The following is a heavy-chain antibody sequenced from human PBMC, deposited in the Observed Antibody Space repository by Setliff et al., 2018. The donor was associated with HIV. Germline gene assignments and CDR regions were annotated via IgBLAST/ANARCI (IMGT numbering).Heavy chain of an antibody. J-gene: IGHJ6*02. V-gene: IGHV4-34*01. CDR3: ARGRWDRRYYDSSGYVYGMDV. D-gene: IGHD3-22*01. Sequence: SETLSLTCAVYGGSFSGYYWSWIRQALGKGLEWIGEINHSGRTKYNPSLKSRVTLSVDTSKNQFSLKLSSVTAADTAVYYCARGRWDRRYYDSSGYVYGMDVWGQGTTVTVSS. CDR1: GGSFSGYY. CDR2: INHSGRT.